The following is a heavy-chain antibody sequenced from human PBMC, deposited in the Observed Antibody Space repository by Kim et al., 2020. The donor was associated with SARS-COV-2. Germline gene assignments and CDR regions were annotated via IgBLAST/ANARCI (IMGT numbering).Heavy chain of an antibody. CDR2: IYYSGST. V-gene: IGHV4-59*13. Sequence: SETLSLTCTVSGGSISSYYWSWIRQPPGKGLEWIGYIYYSGSTNYNPSLKSRVTISVDTSKNQFSLKLSSVTAADTAVYYCARYYDILTGDHRYYYGMDVWGQGTTVTVSS. D-gene: IGHD3-9*01. CDR3: ARYYDILTGDHRYYYGMDV. J-gene: IGHJ6*02. CDR1: GGSISSYY.